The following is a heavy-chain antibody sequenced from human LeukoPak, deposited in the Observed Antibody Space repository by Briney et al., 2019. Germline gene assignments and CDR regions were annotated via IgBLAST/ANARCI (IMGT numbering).Heavy chain of an antibody. CDR2: INHSGST. J-gene: IGHJ4*02. V-gene: IGHV4-34*01. CDR3: ARDWTRGGRWLLLPHFDF. D-gene: IGHD5-24*01. Sequence: SETLSLTCAVYGGSFSGYYWSWIRQPPGKGLEWIGEINHSGSTNYNPSLKSRVTISVDTSKNQFSLKLSSVTAADTAVYYCARDWTRGGRWLLLPHFDFWGQGTLVTVS. CDR1: GGSFSGYY.